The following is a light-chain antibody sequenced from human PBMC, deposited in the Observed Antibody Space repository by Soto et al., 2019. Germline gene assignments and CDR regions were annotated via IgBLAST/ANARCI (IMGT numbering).Light chain of an antibody. J-gene: IGLJ2*01. Sequence: QSVLTQPPSASGTPGQRVTISCSGSSSNIGSNYVYWYQQLPGTAPKLLIYRNNQRPSGVPDRFSGSKSGTSASLAISGLRSGDEADYYCAAWDDSLHVVFGGGTKPPS. V-gene: IGLV1-47*01. CDR2: RNN. CDR3: AAWDDSLHVV. CDR1: SSNIGSNY.